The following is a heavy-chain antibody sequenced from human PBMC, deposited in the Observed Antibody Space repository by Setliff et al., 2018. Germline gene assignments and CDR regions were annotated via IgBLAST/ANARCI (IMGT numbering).Heavy chain of an antibody. J-gene: IGHJ3*02. Sequence: PGESLKISCAASGLTFSRYWMHWVRQSPGQGLVWVARINGDGSSTSYADSVEGRFTVSRDNAKNTLYLQINSLGVDDTAMYYCTRDWGAAGSTNALDIWGQGTMVTVS. D-gene: IGHD6-25*01. CDR2: INGDGSST. CDR3: TRDWGAAGSTNALDI. V-gene: IGHV3-74*01. CDR1: GLTFSRYW.